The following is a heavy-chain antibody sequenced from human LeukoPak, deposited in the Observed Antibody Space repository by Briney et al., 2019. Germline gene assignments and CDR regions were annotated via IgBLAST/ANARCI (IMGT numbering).Heavy chain of an antibody. D-gene: IGHD2-15*01. CDR2: ISYDGSNK. V-gene: IGHV3-30*03. CDR1: RFTFSRYG. Sequence: PGGSLRLSCAASRFTFSRYGMHWVRQAPGKGLEWVAVISYDGSNKDYADSVKGRFTISRDNSKNTVYLQMNSLRAEDTAVYYCARDNEYCTGGTCRLDYWGQGALVTVSS. J-gene: IGHJ4*02. CDR3: ARDNEYCTGGTCRLDY.